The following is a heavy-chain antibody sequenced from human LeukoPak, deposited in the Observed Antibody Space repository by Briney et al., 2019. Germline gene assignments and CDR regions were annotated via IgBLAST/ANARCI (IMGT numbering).Heavy chain of an antibody. V-gene: IGHV4-4*07. Sequence: SETLSLTCTVSGDSISGYYWSWIRQPAGKGLEWIGRIYTSGITNYNPSLKSRVTMSVDTSKNQFSPKLSSVTAADTAIYYCARQDRTTVTTFDYWGQGTLVTVSS. CDR3: ARQDRTTVTTFDY. CDR1: GDSISGYY. D-gene: IGHD4-17*01. CDR2: IYTSGIT. J-gene: IGHJ4*02.